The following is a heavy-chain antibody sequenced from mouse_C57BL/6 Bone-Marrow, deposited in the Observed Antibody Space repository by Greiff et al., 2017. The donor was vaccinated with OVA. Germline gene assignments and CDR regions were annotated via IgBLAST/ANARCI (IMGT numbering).Heavy chain of an antibody. V-gene: IGHV1-63*01. J-gene: IGHJ2*01. CDR2: IYPGGGYT. D-gene: IGHD2-4*01. Sequence: QVQLKQSGAELVRPGTSVKMSCKASGYTFTNYWIGWAKQRPGHGLEWIGDIYPGGGYTNYNEKFKGKATLTADKSSSTAYMQFSSLTSEDSAIYYCARGRDYADFDYWGQGTTLTVSS. CDR1: GYTFTNYW. CDR3: ARGRDYADFDY.